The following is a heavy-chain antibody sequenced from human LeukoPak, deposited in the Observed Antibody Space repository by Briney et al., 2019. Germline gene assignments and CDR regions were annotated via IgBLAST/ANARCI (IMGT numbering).Heavy chain of an antibody. CDR1: GGTFISYA. CDR3: ATPPDGLLNDY. V-gene: IGHV1-69*13. Sequence: SVKVSCKASGGTFISYAISWVRQAPGQGLEWMGGIIPIFGTANYAQKFQGRVTITADESTSTAYMELSSLRSEDTAVYYCATPPDGLLNDYWGQGTLVTVSS. J-gene: IGHJ4*02. CDR2: IIPIFGTA. D-gene: IGHD3-9*01.